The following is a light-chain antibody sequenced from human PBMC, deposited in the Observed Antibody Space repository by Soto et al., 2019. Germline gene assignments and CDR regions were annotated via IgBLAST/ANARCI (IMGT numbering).Light chain of an antibody. CDR2: DVS. J-gene: IGLJ1*01. CDR3: SSYTSSSTLV. CDR1: SSDVGAYNY. Sequence: QSVLTQPASVSGSSGQSITISCTGTSSDVGAYNYVSWYQQHPGKAPKLLIYDVSNRPSGVSNRFSGSKSGNTASLTISGLQAEDESDYYCSSYTSSSTLVFGTGTKVTVL. V-gene: IGLV2-14*01.